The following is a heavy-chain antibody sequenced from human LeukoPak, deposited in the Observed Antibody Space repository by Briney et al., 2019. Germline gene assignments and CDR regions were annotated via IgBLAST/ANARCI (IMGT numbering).Heavy chain of an antibody. J-gene: IGHJ4*02. V-gene: IGHV3-74*01. D-gene: IGHD5-12*01. Sequence: HTGGSLRLSCAASGLTFSSHWMHWVRQAPGKGLVWVSRIDEYGTTINYADSVKGRFTISRNSAGDTLFLQMNSLRAEDTGVYYCATDLSGRQDYWGQGTLVTVSS. CDR2: IDEYGTTI. CDR3: ATDLSGRQDY. CDR1: GLTFSSHW.